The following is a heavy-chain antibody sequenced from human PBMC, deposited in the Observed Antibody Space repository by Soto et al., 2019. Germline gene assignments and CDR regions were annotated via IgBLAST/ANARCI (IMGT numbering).Heavy chain of an antibody. V-gene: IGHV4-31*03. CDR1: GGSISSGGYY. Sequence: SETLCLTCTVSGGSISSGGYYWSCIRQHPGKGLEWIGYIYYSGSTYYNPSLKSRGTISLDTSKHQFSLKLISVTAAETAVYYCARGGEGIMVRGVMGYYCYGMDVWGQGTTVTVSS. J-gene: IGHJ6*01. CDR3: ARGGEGIMVRGVMGYYCYGMDV. CDR2: IYYSGST. D-gene: IGHD3-10*01.